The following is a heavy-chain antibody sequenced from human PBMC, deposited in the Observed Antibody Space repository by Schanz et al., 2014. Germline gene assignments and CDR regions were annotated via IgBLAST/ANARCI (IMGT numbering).Heavy chain of an antibody. CDR2: VIPILGVT. CDR3: STLDYADSVS. V-gene: IGHV1-69*02. J-gene: IGHJ5*02. Sequence: QVQLVQSGADVKKPGSSVRFSCNASGGTFSRLTFSWVRQAPGQVLEWMGRVIPILGVTHYAQKFQGRVTITADKSTTTACIELNSQNSDDTGAYYCSTLDYADSVSWGQGTLVTVSS. CDR1: GGTFSRLT. D-gene: IGHD4-17*01.